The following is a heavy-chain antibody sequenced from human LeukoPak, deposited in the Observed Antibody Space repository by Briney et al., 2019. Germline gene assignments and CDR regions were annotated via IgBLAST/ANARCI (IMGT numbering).Heavy chain of an antibody. CDR1: GGSFSDYY. J-gene: IGHJ6*03. CDR2: INHSGST. CDR3: ARGDIVVIPAAQYYYYMDV. D-gene: IGHD2-2*01. Sequence: SETLSLTCAVYGGSFSDYYWSWIRQPPGKGLEWIGEINHSGSTNYNPSLKSRVTISVDTSKNQFSLKLSSVTAADTAVYYCARGDIVVIPAAQYYYYMDVWGKGTTVTVSS. V-gene: IGHV4-34*01.